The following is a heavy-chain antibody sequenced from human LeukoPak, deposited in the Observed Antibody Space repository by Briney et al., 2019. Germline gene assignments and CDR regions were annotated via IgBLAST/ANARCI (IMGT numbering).Heavy chain of an antibody. CDR3: AKDGDGYYGSGSYSDY. CDR2: IRYDGSNK. Sequence: GGSLRLPCAASGFTFSSYGMHWVRQAPGKGLEWAAFIRYDGSNKYYADSVKGRFTISRDNSKNTLYLQMNSLRAEDTSVNYCAKDGDGYYGSGSYSDYWGQGTLVTVSS. D-gene: IGHD3-10*01. J-gene: IGHJ4*02. CDR1: GFTFSSYG. V-gene: IGHV3-30*02.